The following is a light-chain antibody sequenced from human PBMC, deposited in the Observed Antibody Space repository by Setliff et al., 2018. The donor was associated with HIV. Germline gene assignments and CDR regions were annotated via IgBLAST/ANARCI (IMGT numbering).Light chain of an antibody. V-gene: IGLV2-14*01. CDR1: SSDVGGYDY. Sequence: QSALTQPASVSGSPGQSITISCTGSSSDVGGYDYVSWYQQYQGKAPKLLIFDVSHRRSGISNRFSGSKSDNTASLTISGLQPEDEADYYCCSYTTSNNGVAFGGGTKVTVL. CDR3: CSYTTSNNGVA. CDR2: DVS. J-gene: IGLJ2*01.